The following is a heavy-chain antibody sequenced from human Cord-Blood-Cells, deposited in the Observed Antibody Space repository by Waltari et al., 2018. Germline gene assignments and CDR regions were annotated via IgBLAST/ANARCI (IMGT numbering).Heavy chain of an antibody. D-gene: IGHD2-2*01. CDR1: GYSFSSGYY. CDR3: ARGRVYDIVVVPAAKGAFDI. V-gene: IGHV4-38-2*01. J-gene: IGHJ3*02. Sequence: QVQLQESGSGLVKPSETLSLTCPVSGYSFSSGYYWGCIRQPPGKGREWIRSIYHSGSSYNNPSIKTRVSISVDTSKNQFTLKLSSVTAADTAVYYCARGRVYDIVVVPAAKGAFDIWGQGTMVTVSS. CDR2: IYHSGSS.